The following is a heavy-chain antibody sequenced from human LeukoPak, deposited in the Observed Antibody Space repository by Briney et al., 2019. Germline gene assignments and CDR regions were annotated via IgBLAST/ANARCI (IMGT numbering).Heavy chain of an antibody. J-gene: IGHJ4*02. CDR1: GCTFGSHG. D-gene: IGHD3-22*01. CDR3: ARAYYHDTSSYQGFDF. Sequence: ASVKVSCKASGCTFGSHGYTWVRQAPGQGLEWMGWISAYNGNTDYAQKFQGRVTMTTDTSTSTAYMELRSLRSDDTAVYFCARAYYHDTSSYQGFDFWGQGTLVTVSS. V-gene: IGHV1-18*01. CDR2: ISAYNGNT.